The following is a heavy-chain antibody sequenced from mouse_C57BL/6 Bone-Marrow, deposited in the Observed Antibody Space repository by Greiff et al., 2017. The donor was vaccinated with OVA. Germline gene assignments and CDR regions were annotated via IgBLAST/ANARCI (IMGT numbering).Heavy chain of an antibody. Sequence: EVQLMASGGGLVKPGGSLKLSCAASGFTFSSYTMSWVRQTPEKRLEWVATISGGGGNTYYPDSVKGRFTISRDNAKNTLYLQMSSLRSEDTSLYDGARHYYGSSYDYCDYWGQGTTLTVSS. V-gene: IGHV5-9*01. CDR3: ARHYYGSSYDYCDY. CDR2: ISGGGGNT. J-gene: IGHJ2*01. D-gene: IGHD1-1*01. CDR1: GFTFSSYT.